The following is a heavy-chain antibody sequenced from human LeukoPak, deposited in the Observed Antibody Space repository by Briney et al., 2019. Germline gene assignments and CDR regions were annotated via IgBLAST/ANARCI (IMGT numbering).Heavy chain of an antibody. Sequence: SETLSLTCTVSGGSISGGGYFWSWIRQHPGKGLEWIGHIYYSGTTYYNPSLKSRVTISVDTSRNQFSLKLSSVTAADTAVYHCARTTVGIYYFDYWGQETLVTVSS. CDR3: ARTTVGIYYFDY. V-gene: IGHV4-31*03. CDR2: IYYSGTT. J-gene: IGHJ4*02. D-gene: IGHD4-23*01. CDR1: GGSISGGGYF.